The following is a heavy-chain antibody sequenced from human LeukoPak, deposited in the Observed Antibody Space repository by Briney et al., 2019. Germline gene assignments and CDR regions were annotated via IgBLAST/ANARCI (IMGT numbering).Heavy chain of an antibody. CDR1: GDSISSFY. J-gene: IGHJ4*02. D-gene: IGHD1-26*01. CDR3: ARALVGTAKPYYFDY. Sequence: SETLSLTCTVPGDSISSFYWSWIRQPPGKGLEWIGHIYYSGSTSYNPSLKSRVTISVDTSKNQFSLKLSSVTAVDTAVYYCARALVGTAKPYYFDYWGQGTLVTVSS. CDR2: IYYSGST. V-gene: IGHV4-59*01.